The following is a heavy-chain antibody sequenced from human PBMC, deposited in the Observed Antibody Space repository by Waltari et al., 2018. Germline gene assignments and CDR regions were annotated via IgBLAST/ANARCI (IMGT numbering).Heavy chain of an antibody. D-gene: IGHD3-10*01. CDR1: GFPFSTYA. CDR3: ARGGLEWFGELFDY. Sequence: QVQLVESGGGVVHPGGSLRLSCAASGFPFSTYAVHWVRQAPGKGLEWVAIISKDGNIKYNADSVEGRFTISRDNARNTMSLQMNSLTTEDTAVYYCARGGLEWFGELFDYWGQGTLVTVSS. CDR2: ISKDGNIK. V-gene: IGHV3-30*01. J-gene: IGHJ4*02.